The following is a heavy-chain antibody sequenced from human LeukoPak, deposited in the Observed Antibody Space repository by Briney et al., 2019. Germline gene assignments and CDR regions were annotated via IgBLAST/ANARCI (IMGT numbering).Heavy chain of an antibody. CDR1: GGSISSYY. V-gene: IGHV4-59*12. Sequence: PSETLSLTCTVSGGSISSYYWSWIRQPPGKGLEWIGYIYYSGSTNYNPSLKSRVTISVDTSKNQFSLKLSSVTAADTAVYYCASVYDSSGHYPFWGQGTLVTVSS. D-gene: IGHD3-22*01. CDR2: IYYSGST. J-gene: IGHJ4*02. CDR3: ASVYDSSGHYPF.